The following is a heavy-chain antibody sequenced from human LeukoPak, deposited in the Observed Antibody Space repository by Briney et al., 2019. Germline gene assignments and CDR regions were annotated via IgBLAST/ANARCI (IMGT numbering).Heavy chain of an antibody. CDR2: ISGSGGST. J-gene: IGHJ4*02. V-gene: IGHV3-23*01. D-gene: IGHD3-22*01. CDR3: AKDYYDSSGYPMEVGYYFDY. Sequence: GGSLRLSCAASGFTFSTYAMSWVRQAPGKGLEWVSAISGSGGSTYYADSVKGRFTISRDNSKNTLYLQMNSLRAEDTAVYYCAKDYYDSSGYPMEVGYYFDYWGQGTLVTVSS. CDR1: GFTFSTYA.